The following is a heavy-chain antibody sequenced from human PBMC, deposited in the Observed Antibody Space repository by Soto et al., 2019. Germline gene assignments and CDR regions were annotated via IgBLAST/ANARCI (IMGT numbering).Heavy chain of an antibody. CDR2: IKSKTDGGTT. V-gene: IGHV3-15*01. J-gene: IGHJ4*02. CDR1: GFTFSNAW. D-gene: IGHD4-17*01. CDR3: TTSLTTVVIGSSSSGDY. Sequence: EVQLVESGGGLVKPGGSLRLSCAASGFTFSNAWMSWVRQAPGKGLEWVGRIKSKTDGGTTDYAAPVKGRFTISRDDSKNTLYLQMNSLKTEDTAVYYCTTSLTTVVIGSSSSGDYWGQGTLVTVSS.